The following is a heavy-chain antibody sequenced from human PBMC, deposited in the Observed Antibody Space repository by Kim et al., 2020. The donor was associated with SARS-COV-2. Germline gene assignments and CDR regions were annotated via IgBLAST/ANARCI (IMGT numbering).Heavy chain of an antibody. Sequence: SETLSLTCAVSGGSISSSNWWSWVRQPPGKGLEWIGEIYHSGSTNYNPSLKSRVTISVDKSKNQFSLKLSSVTAADTAVYYCARDLGAQLLWFGDNNYYGMDVWGQGTTVTVSS. CDR1: GGSISSSNW. J-gene: IGHJ6*02. CDR2: IYHSGST. D-gene: IGHD3-10*01. V-gene: IGHV4-4*02. CDR3: ARDLGAQLLWFGDNNYYGMDV.